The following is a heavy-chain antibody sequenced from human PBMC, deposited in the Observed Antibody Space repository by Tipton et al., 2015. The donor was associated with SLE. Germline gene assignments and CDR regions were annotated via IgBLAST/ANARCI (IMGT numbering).Heavy chain of an antibody. V-gene: IGHV4-31*03. CDR1: GGSIGSGGYY. J-gene: IGHJ4*02. D-gene: IGHD3-22*01. CDR2: SHYSGNT. CDR3: ACDSNASSEYYYFRGPDF. Sequence: TLSLTCSVSGGSIGSGGYYWSWIRQHPGKGLEWIGYSHYSGNTYYNTSLKSRVTISVDTSKNQFSLKLSSVTAADTAVYYCACDSNASSEYYYFRGPDFRGQGTLVTVSS.